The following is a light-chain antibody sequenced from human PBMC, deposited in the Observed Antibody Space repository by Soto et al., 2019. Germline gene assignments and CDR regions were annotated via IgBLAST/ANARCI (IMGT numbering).Light chain of an antibody. J-gene: IGLJ2*01. V-gene: IGLV2-11*01. CDR3: SSYTSSSTLVV. Sequence: QSALTQPRSVSGSPGQSVTISCTGTSSDVGDYNYVSWYQRHPGKAPQLMIYAVSKRPSGVPGRFSGSKSGNTASLTISGLQAEDEADYYCSSYTSSSTLVVFGGGTKLTVL. CDR2: AVS. CDR1: SSDVGDYNY.